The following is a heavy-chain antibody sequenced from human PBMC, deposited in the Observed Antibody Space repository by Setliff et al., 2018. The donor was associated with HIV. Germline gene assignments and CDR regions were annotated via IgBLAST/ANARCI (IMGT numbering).Heavy chain of an antibody. CDR2: ISVYNGNT. CDR1: GYSFSTYG. Sequence: SVKVSCKASGYSFSTYGISWVRQAPGQGLEWMGWISVYNGNTNYAQKLQGRVTMTTDTSTDTAYMELRSLRSDDTAVYYCARASTALTYYGMDVWGQGTTVTVSS. CDR3: ARASTALTYYGMDV. J-gene: IGHJ6*02. V-gene: IGHV1-18*01.